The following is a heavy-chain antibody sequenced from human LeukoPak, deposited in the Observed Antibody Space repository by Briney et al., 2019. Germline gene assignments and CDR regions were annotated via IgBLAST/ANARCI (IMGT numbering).Heavy chain of an antibody. Sequence: PGRSLRLSCAASGFTFSSYGMHWVRQAPGKGLEWVAVISYDGSNKYYADSVKGRFTISRDNSKNTLYLQMNSLRAEDTAVYYCAEDQYSSSWNQIDHWGQGTLVTVSS. D-gene: IGHD6-13*01. CDR3: AEDQYSSSWNQIDH. CDR1: GFTFSSYG. CDR2: ISYDGSNK. V-gene: IGHV3-30*18. J-gene: IGHJ4*02.